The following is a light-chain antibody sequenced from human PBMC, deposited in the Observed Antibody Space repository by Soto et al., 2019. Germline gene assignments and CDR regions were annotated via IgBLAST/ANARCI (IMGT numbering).Light chain of an antibody. CDR1: QSVSSSY. CDR2: GAS. Sequence: IVLTQSPGTLSLSPGERATLSCRASQSVSSSYLAWYQQKPGQAPRLLIYGASSRATGIPDRFSGSGSGTDFTLTISRLEPEDFAVYYCQQYDSSPLTCGGGTKVEIK. J-gene: IGKJ4*01. CDR3: QQYDSSPLT. V-gene: IGKV3-20*01.